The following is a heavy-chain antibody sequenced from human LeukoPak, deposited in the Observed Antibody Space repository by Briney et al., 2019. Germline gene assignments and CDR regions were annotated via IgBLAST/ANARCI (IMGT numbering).Heavy chain of an antibody. Sequence: ASVKVSCKASGYTFTAYRISWVRQAPGQGLEWMAWIGIYNTTTNYAQKLQGRVTVTTDTSTSTVYLDLRSLTSDDTAMYYCARVDYGSNCLDYWGQGTLVTVSS. D-gene: IGHD4-23*01. CDR1: GYTFTAYR. J-gene: IGHJ4*02. CDR2: IGIYNTTT. V-gene: IGHV1-18*01. CDR3: ARVDYGSNCLDY.